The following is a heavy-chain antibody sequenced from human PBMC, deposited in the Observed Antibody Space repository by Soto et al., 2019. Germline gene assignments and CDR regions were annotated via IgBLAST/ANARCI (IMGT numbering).Heavy chain of an antibody. CDR1: GFTFSSYG. J-gene: IGHJ6*02. CDR2: ISYDGSNK. CDR3: AKSDSSSWSNYYYYYGMDV. V-gene: IGHV3-30*18. Sequence: PGGSLRLSCAASGFTFSSYGMHWVRQAPGKGLEWVAVISYDGSNKYYADSVKGRFTISRDNSKNTLYLQMNSLRAEDTAVYYCAKSDSSSWSNYYYYYGMDVWGQGTTVTVSS. D-gene: IGHD6-13*01.